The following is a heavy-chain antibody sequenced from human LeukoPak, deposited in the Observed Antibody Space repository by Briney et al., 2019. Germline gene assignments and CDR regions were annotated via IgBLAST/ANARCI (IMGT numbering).Heavy chain of an antibody. D-gene: IGHD3-10*02. V-gene: IGHV3-30-3*01. CDR1: GFTFSSYA. J-gene: IGHJ3*02. CDR3: AKGMYYYVLSGAFDI. CDR2: ISYDGSSK. Sequence: GRSLRLSCAASGFTFSSYAMHWVRQAPGKGLEWVAVISYDGSSKYYADSVKGRFTISRDNSKNTLYLQMNSLRAEDTAVYYCAKGMYYYVLSGAFDIWGQGTMVTVSS.